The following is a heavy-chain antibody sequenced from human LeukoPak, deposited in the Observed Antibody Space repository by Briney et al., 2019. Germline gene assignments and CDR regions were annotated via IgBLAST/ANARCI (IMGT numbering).Heavy chain of an antibody. J-gene: IGHJ5*02. CDR3: ARMVVRGRGNWFDP. D-gene: IGHD2-15*01. CDR2: IYHTGGA. Sequence: SETLSLTCAVSGVPIASHSWWSWVRQPPGKGLEWIGEIYHTGGANYKPSLKSRVTMSVDTSNNHFSLKLTSVTATDTAVYYCARMVVRGRGNWFDPWGQGTLVTVSS. CDR1: GVPIASHSW. V-gene: IGHV4/OR15-8*01.